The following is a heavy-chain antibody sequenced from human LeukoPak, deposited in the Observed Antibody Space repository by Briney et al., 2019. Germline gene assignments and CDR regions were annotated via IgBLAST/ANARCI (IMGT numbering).Heavy chain of an antibody. CDR1: GFTFSPYN. Sequence: GGSLRLSCTAWGFTFSPYNLNGVRQAPGKGLEWVSYVSRDGRSKFYADSLKGRFTISRDNARNALFLQINSLGVEDTAVYYYTRVHSVLVSAIGSAPDFDVWGHGTMVIVSP. D-gene: IGHD2-15*01. CDR2: VSRDGRSK. J-gene: IGHJ3*01. V-gene: IGHV3-48*01. CDR3: TRVHSVLVSAIGSAPDFDV.